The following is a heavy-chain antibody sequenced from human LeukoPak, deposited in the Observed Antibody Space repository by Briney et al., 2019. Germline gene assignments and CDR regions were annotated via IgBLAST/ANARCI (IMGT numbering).Heavy chain of an antibody. J-gene: IGHJ6*03. CDR3: ARTEIIVAPRHYYYYMDV. D-gene: IGHD5-12*01. CDR1: GGTFSSYA. V-gene: IGHV1-69*06. CDR2: IIPIFGTA. Sequence: ASVKVSCKASGGTFSSYAISWVRQAPGQGLEWMGGIIPIFGTANYAQKFQGRVTITADKSTSTAYMELSSLRSEDTAVYYCARTEIIVAPRHYYYYMDVWGKGTTVTVSS.